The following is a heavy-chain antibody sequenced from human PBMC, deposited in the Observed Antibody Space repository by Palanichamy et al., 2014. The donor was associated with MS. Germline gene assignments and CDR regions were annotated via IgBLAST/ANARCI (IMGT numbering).Heavy chain of an antibody. CDR3: ASRAAAADYYYYGMDV. CDR2: IYYSGST. V-gene: IGHV4-59*01. D-gene: IGHD6-13*01. CDR1: GGSISSYY. J-gene: IGHJ6*02. Sequence: QVQLQESGPGLVKPSETLSLTCTVSGGSISSYYWSWIRQPPGKGLEWIGYIYYSGSTNYNPSLKSRVTISVDTSKNQFSLKLSSVTAADTAVYYCASRAAAADYYYYGMDVWGQGTTVTVSS.